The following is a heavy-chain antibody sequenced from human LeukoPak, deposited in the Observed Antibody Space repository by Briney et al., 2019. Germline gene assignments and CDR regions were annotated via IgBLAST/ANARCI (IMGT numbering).Heavy chain of an antibody. D-gene: IGHD6-19*01. CDR2: NNPNSGGT. V-gene: IGHV1-2*02. CDR1: GYTFTGYY. Sequence: ASVKVSCKASGYTFTGYYMHWVRQAPGQGLEWMGWNNPNSGGTNYAQKFQGRVTMTRDTSISTAYMELSRLRSDDTAVYYCATIAVARNDAFDIWGQGTMVTVSS. CDR3: ATIAVARNDAFDI. J-gene: IGHJ3*02.